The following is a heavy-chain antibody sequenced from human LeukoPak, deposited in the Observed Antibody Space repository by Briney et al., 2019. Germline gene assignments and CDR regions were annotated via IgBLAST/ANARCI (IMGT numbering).Heavy chain of an antibody. CDR1: GGSISSSLYY. J-gene: IGHJ4*02. CDR2: INYSGST. Sequence: SETLSLTCTVSGGSISSSLYYWGWIRQPPGKGLEWIGSINYSGSTYYNPSLKSRVTISVDTSKNQFSLKLSSVTAADTAVYYCARDLLDFWSGYQGGWGQGTLVTISS. V-gene: IGHV4-39*07. D-gene: IGHD3-3*01. CDR3: ARDLLDFWSGYQGG.